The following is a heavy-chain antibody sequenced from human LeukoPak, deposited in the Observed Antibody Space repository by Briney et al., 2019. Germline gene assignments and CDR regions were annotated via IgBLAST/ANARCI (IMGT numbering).Heavy chain of an antibody. CDR2: VYYSGST. J-gene: IGHJ4*02. D-gene: IGHD6-6*01. Sequence: SETLSLTCTVSGGSISNYYWSWIRQPPGKGLEWIGYVYYSGSTNYNPSLKSRVTISVDTSKNQFSLKLSSVTAADTAVYYCARESSSSNGWLDFDYWGQGTLVTVSS. CDR1: GGSISNYY. CDR3: ARESSSSNGWLDFDY. V-gene: IGHV4-59*01.